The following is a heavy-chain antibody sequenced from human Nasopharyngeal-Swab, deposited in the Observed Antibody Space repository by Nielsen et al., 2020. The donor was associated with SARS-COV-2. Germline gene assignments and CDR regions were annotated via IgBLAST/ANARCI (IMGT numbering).Heavy chain of an antibody. CDR3: AKDGVRLNGIGV. CDR2: ITGSGDAT. J-gene: IGHJ6*02. V-gene: IGHV3-23*01. CDR1: GFTFSSYT. D-gene: IGHD3-16*01. Sequence: GESLKISCGASGFTFSSYTMSWVRQAPGRGLEWVSAITGSGDATNYADSVRGRFTISRDNSKSTLYLQMNSLRAEDTAEYFCAKDGVRLNGIGVWGQGTTVTVSS.